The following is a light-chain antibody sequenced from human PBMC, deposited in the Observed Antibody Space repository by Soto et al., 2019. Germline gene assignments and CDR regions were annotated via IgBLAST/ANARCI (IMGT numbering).Light chain of an antibody. V-gene: IGKV3-20*01. Sequence: EIVLTQSPGTLSLPPGERATLSCRASQSVSSSYLAWYQQKPGQAPRLLIYGASSRATDIPDRFSGSGSGTDFTLTISRLEPEDFAVYYCQQYGSSPQTFGQGTKVEIK. CDR2: GAS. J-gene: IGKJ1*01. CDR1: QSVSSSY. CDR3: QQYGSSPQT.